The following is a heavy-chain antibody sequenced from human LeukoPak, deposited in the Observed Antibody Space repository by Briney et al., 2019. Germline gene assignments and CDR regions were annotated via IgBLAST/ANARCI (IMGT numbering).Heavy chain of an antibody. CDR3: ARGASVVTGIDNAFDI. CDR2: IKQDGSEK. CDR1: GFTFSSYW. J-gene: IGHJ3*02. V-gene: IGHV3-7*01. Sequence: GGSLRLSCAASGFTFSSYWMSWVRQAPGKGLEGLANIKQDGSEKYYVDSLKGRFTISRDNAKNSLYLQMNSLRADDTALYYCARGASVVTGIDNAFDIWGQGTMVTVSS. D-gene: IGHD2-21*02.